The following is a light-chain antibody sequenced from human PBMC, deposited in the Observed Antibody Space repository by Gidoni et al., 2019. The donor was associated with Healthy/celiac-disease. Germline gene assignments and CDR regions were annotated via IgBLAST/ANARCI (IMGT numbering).Light chain of an antibody. Sequence: EIVMTQSPATLSVSPGERATLSCRASQSVSSNLAWYQQKPGQAPRLLIYGASTRATGIPARFSGSGSGTEFTLTISSLQSEDLAVYYCQQYNNWPPSAVGPGTKVDIK. V-gene: IGKV3-15*01. J-gene: IGKJ3*01. CDR1: QSVSSN. CDR2: GAS. CDR3: QQYNNWPPSA.